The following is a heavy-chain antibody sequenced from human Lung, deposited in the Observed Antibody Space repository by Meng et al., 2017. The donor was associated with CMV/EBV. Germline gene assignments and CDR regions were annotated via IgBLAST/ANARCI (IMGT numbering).Heavy chain of an antibody. D-gene: IGHD1-26*01. V-gene: IGHV1-18*01. CDR2: INAYNGDT. CDR1: GYPFTTYG. CDR3: ARVEVGITSGDY. J-gene: IGHJ4*02. Sequence: QAQLVQSGGEVKKPGASVKVSCKASGYPFTTYGITWVRQAPGQGLEWMGWINAYNGDTNYAQTLQGRVTMTTDTSTSTAYVELRSLRSDDTAVYYCARVEVGITSGDYWGQGTLVTVSS.